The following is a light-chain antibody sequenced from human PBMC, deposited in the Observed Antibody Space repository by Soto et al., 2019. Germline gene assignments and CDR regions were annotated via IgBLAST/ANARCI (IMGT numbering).Light chain of an antibody. Sequence: QSVLTQAPSASGTPGQRVTISCSGRSSNIGSNSVNWYQQFPGTAPKLLMYSSNQRPSGVPDRFSGSKSGTSASLAISGVQSEDEADYYCAAWDDSLNGVVFGGGTKVTVL. CDR2: SSN. V-gene: IGLV1-44*01. CDR3: AAWDDSLNGVV. CDR1: SSNIGSNS. J-gene: IGLJ3*02.